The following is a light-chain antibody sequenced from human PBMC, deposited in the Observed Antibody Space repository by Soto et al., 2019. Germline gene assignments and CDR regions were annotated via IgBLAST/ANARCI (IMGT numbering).Light chain of an antibody. CDR1: SVDIGAGYD. J-gene: IGLJ1*01. CDR2: GNS. CDR3: QSYDSSLSGYV. Sequence: QYVLTQPPSVSGAPGQRVTISCTGSSVDIGAGYDVHWYQRLPGTAPKLLIYGNSNRPSGVPDRFSGSKSGTSASLAITGLQAEDEADYYCQSYDSSLSGYVFGTGTKVTAL. V-gene: IGLV1-40*01.